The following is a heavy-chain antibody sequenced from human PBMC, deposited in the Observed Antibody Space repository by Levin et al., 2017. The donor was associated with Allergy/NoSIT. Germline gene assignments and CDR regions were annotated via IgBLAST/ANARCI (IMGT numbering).Heavy chain of an antibody. CDR3: ARRCISTTWHYYYGMDV. CDR2: MDPNSGYT. J-gene: IGHJ6*02. CDR1: GYTFTSYD. Sequence: ASVKVSCKASGYTFTSYDINWVRQATGQGLEWMGWMDPNSGYTDYAQKFQGRVTMTRNTSITTAYMELSGLRSDDTAVYYCARRCISTTWHYYYGMDVWGQGTTVTVSS. V-gene: IGHV1-8*01. D-gene: IGHD2-2*01.